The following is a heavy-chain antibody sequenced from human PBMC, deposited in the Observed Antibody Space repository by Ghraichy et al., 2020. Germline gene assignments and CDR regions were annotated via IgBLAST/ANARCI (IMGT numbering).Heavy chain of an antibody. CDR3: AKDSKGDSSGLYSAFDL. D-gene: IGHD6-19*01. CDR1: GFMFRNYA. V-gene: IGHV3-23*01. J-gene: IGHJ3*01. CDR2: LSDSGSTT. Sequence: GGSLRLSCAASGFMFRNYAVTWVRQAPGKGLEWVSSLSDSGSTTYYADSVKGRFTISRDNSKNMLYLQMNSLTAEDTAVYFCAKDSKGDSSGLYSAFDLWGRGTRVTVSS.